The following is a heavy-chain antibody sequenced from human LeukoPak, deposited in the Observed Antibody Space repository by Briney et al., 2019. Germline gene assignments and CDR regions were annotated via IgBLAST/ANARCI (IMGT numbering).Heavy chain of an antibody. V-gene: IGHV4-59*08. J-gene: IGHJ5*02. Sequence: SETLSLTCIVSGGSINSYYWSWIRQPPGKGLEWIGYIYYSGSTNYNPSLRSRVTISVDTSKNQFSLNLRSVTAADTAVYYFARHGSVRSPLGPWGQGTLVTVSS. CDR1: GGSINSYY. CDR3: ARHGSVRSPLGP. D-gene: IGHD3-10*01. CDR2: IYYSGST.